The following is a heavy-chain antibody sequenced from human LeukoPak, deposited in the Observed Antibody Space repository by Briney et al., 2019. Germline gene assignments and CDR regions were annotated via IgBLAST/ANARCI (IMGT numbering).Heavy chain of an antibody. D-gene: IGHD6-6*01. J-gene: IGHJ4*02. Sequence: QPGRSLRLSCAASGFTFSSCGMHWVRQAPGKGLEWVAVIWYDGSNKNYADSVKGRFTISRDNSKNTLYLQMNSLRAEDTAVYYCARSYSSSRGTFDYWGQGTLVTVSS. CDR3: ARSYSSSRGTFDY. V-gene: IGHV3-33*01. CDR2: IWYDGSNK. CDR1: GFTFSSCG.